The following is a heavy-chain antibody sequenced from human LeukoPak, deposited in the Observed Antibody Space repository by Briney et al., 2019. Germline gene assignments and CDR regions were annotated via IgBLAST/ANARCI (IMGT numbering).Heavy chain of an antibody. CDR2: IYTSGST. CDR3: ARDVGQVRGVIPYYNWFDP. Sequence: SETLSLTCTVSGGSIRSSSYYWSWIRQPAGKGLEWIGRIYTSGSTNYNPSLKSRVTMSVDTSKNQFSLKLSSVTAADTAVYYCARDVGQVRGVIPYYNWFDPWGQGTLVTVSS. V-gene: IGHV4-61*02. J-gene: IGHJ5*02. CDR1: GGSIRSSSYY. D-gene: IGHD3-10*01.